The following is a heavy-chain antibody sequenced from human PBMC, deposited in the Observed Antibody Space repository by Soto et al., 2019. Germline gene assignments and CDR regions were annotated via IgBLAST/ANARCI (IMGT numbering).Heavy chain of an antibody. V-gene: IGHV1-69*13. J-gene: IGHJ4*02. CDR2: VIPIFGTA. D-gene: IGHD2-15*01. CDR3: ARKSRYCSGGSCYFLPGIDY. Sequence: GASVKVSCKASGGTFSSYAISWVRQAPGQGLEWMGGVIPIFGTANYAQKFQGRVTITADESTSPAYMELSSRGGEGAAVYCWARKSRYCSGGSCYFLPGIDYWGQGALVTVSS. CDR1: GGTFSSYA.